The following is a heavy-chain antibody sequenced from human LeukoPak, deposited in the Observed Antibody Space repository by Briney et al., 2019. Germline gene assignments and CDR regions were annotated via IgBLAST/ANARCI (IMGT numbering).Heavy chain of an antibody. Sequence: SETLSLTCTVSGASISSSTYYWGVIRQPPGKGLEWIGSIDHSGSTYYNPSLKSRVTISVDTSNNHFSLKLNSVTAADTAVYYCAARTSEASGRPFWGQGSLVTVSS. CDR2: IDHSGST. D-gene: IGHD3-10*01. CDR1: GASISSSTYY. V-gene: IGHV4-39*02. J-gene: IGHJ4*02. CDR3: AARTSEASGRPF.